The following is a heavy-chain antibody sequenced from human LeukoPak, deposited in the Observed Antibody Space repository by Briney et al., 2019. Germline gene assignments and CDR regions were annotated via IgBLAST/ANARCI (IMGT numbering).Heavy chain of an antibody. Sequence: EWMGWISAYNGNTYYAQNLQGRVTMTTDTSTSTAYMELRSLRSDGTAVYYCATVQKQDYDTRPYYDHWGQGTLVTVSS. D-gene: IGHD3-22*01. CDR3: ATVQKQDYDTRPYYDH. J-gene: IGHJ4*02. CDR2: ISAYNGNT. V-gene: IGHV1-18*01.